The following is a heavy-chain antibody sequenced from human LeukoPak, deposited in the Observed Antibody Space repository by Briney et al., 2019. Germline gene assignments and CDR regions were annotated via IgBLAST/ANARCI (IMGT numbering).Heavy chain of an antibody. CDR3: ARDMYSSGRVPFDY. D-gene: IGHD6-19*01. V-gene: IGHV1-2*02. Sequence: GSVKVSCKASGYTFTGYYMHWVRQAPGQGLEWMGWINPNSGGTNYAQKFQGRVTMTRDTSISTAYMELSRLRSDDTAVYYCARDMYSSGRVPFDYWGQGTLVTVSS. CDR2: INPNSGGT. CDR1: GYTFTGYY. J-gene: IGHJ4*02.